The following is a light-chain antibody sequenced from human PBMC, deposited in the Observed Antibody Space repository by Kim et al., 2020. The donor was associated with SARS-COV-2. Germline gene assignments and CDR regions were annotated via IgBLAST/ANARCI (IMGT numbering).Light chain of an antibody. CDR2: RSD. J-gene: IGLJ3*02. Sequence: GQRVPISCSGSSSSIGSNDVSWFQHHPGTAPKLLIHRSDQRPSGVPDRFSGSKSGTSASLAISGLRAEDEADYYCATWDDSLSAWVFGGGTQLTVL. CDR1: SSSIGSND. CDR3: ATWDDSLSAWV. V-gene: IGLV1-47*01.